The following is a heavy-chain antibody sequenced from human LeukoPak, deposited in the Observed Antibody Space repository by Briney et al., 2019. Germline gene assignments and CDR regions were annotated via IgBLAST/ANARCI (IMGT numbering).Heavy chain of an antibody. CDR2: INRDGSDT. J-gene: IGHJ4*02. V-gene: IGHV3-7*01. D-gene: IGHD6-13*01. CDR3: ARLSRSSSGY. CDR1: GFTFSGYW. Sequence: GGSLRLSCAASGFTFSGYWMSWVRQAPGKGLEWVANINRDGSDTQYVDSVKGRFTISRDNAKNSLYLQMNSLRAEDTAVYYCARLSRSSSGYWGQGSLVNVSS.